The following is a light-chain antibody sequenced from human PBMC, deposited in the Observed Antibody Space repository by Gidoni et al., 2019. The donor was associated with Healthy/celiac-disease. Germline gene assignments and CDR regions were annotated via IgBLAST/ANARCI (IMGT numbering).Light chain of an antibody. Sequence: DIVMTQSPLSLPVTPGEPASISCRSSQSLLHSNGYNYLDWYLQKPGQSPQLLIYLGSNRASGVPDRFSGSGSGTDFTLKISRVEAKDVGVYYCMQALQTPYTFXQXTKLEIK. CDR2: LGS. J-gene: IGKJ2*01. CDR1: QSLLHSNGYNY. V-gene: IGKV2-28*01. CDR3: MQALQTPYT.